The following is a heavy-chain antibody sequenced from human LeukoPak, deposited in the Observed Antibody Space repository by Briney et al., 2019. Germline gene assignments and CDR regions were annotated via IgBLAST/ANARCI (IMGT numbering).Heavy chain of an antibody. D-gene: IGHD5-18*01. V-gene: IGHV3-15*01. Sequence: GGSLRLSCAASGFTFTKAWMSWVRQAPGKGLEWVGRIKSKTDGGTTDYAAPVKGRFTTSRDDSKNTLYLQMNSLKTEDTAVYYCRAAMLTADYWGQGTLVTVSS. J-gene: IGHJ4*02. CDR1: GFTFTKAW. CDR2: IKSKTDGGTT. CDR3: RAAMLTADY.